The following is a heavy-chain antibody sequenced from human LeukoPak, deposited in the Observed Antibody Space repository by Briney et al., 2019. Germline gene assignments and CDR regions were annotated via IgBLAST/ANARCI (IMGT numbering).Heavy chain of an antibody. CDR2: ISNNGDSA. J-gene: IGHJ4*02. D-gene: IGHD4-17*01. CDR3: ARDPAFYGD. Sequence: GGSLRLSCAASGFTFSNYAMHWVRQAPGKGLEYVSAISNNGDSAFYANSVKGRFTISRDNSKNTLYLQMGSLRAEDMAVYYCARDPAFYGDWGQGTLVTVSS. CDR1: GFTFSNYA. V-gene: IGHV3-64*01.